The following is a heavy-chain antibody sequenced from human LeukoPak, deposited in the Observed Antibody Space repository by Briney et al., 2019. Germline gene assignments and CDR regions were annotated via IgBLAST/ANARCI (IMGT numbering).Heavy chain of an antibody. J-gene: IGHJ6*03. CDR1: GGSISSGSYY. CDR3: ARSYYDILTGYQNGYYYYYMDV. CDR2: IYTSGST. V-gene: IGHV4-61*02. Sequence: SETLSLTCTVSGGSISSGSYYWSWIRQPAGKGLEWIGRIYTSGSTNYNPSLKSRVTISVDTSKNQFSLKLSSVTAADTAVYYCARSYYDILTGYQNGYYYYYMDVWGKGTTVTVSS. D-gene: IGHD3-9*01.